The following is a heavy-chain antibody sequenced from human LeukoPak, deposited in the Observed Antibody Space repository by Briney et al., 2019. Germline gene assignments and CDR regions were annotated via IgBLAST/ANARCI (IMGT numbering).Heavy chain of an antibody. CDR2: ISAYNGNT. D-gene: IGHD3-10*01. V-gene: IGHV1-18*04. J-gene: IGHJ4*02. CDR1: GYTFISYG. CDR3: ARNSRVSLLWFGELLDY. Sequence: GASVKVSCKASGYTFISYGISWVRQAPGQGLEWMGWISAYNGNTNYAQKLQGRVTMTTDTSTSTAYMELRSLRSDDTAVYYCARNSRVSLLWFGELLDYGGQGTLVTVS.